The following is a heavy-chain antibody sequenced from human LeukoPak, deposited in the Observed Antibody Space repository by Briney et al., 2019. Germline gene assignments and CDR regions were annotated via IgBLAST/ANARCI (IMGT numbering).Heavy chain of an antibody. Sequence: ASVKVSFKASGYTFTGYYMHWVRQAPGQGLEWMGWINPNSGGTNYAQKFQGRVTMTRDTSISTAYMELSRLRSDDTAVYYCARVPLWFGEYLFDYWGQGTLVTVSS. CDR3: ARVPLWFGEYLFDY. D-gene: IGHD3-10*01. CDR1: GYTFTGYY. V-gene: IGHV1-2*02. J-gene: IGHJ4*02. CDR2: INPNSGGT.